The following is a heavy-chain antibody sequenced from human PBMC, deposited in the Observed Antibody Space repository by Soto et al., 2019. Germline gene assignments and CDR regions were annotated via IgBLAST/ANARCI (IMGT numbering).Heavy chain of an antibody. CDR1: GGTFSSYA. CDR2: IIPIFGTA. Sequence: SVKVSCKASGGTFSSYAISWVRQAPGQGLEWMGGIIPIFGTANYAQKFQGRVTITADESTSTAYMELSSLRSEDTAVYYCARAYYDFWSGYYKLYWFDPWGQGTLVTVSS. CDR3: ARAYYDFWSGYYKLYWFDP. V-gene: IGHV1-69*13. J-gene: IGHJ5*02. D-gene: IGHD3-3*01.